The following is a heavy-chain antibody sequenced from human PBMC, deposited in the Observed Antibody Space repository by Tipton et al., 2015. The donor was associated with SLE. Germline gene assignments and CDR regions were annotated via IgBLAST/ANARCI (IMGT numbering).Heavy chain of an antibody. Sequence: TLSLTCAVYGGSFSGYYWNWIRQPPGKGLEWIGEINHSGGTNYNPSLKSRVTISVDTSKNQFSLKLSSVTAADTAVYYCARAPGLDRDYYYYYYMDVWGKGTTVTVSS. CDR1: GGSFSGYY. J-gene: IGHJ6*03. CDR3: ARAPGLDRDYYYYYYMDV. D-gene: IGHD3/OR15-3a*01. CDR2: INHSGGT. V-gene: IGHV4-34*01.